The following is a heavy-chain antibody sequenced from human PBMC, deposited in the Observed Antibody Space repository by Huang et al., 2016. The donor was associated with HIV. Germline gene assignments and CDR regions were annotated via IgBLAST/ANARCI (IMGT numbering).Heavy chain of an antibody. CDR1: GFTFSSFG. CDR3: AKDEKQFCSGGSCYSSNIDY. D-gene: IGHD2-15*01. J-gene: IGHJ4*02. Sequence: QVRLVESGGGVVQPGGSLRLSCVASGFTFSSFGMHWVRQAPGKGLEGVTFIRHDGSRDHYADAMKGRFTISRDNSKNTVYLQLNVVRADDTAIYYCAKDEKQFCSGGSCYSSNIDYWGQGTLVTVSS. V-gene: IGHV3-30*02. CDR2: IRHDGSRD.